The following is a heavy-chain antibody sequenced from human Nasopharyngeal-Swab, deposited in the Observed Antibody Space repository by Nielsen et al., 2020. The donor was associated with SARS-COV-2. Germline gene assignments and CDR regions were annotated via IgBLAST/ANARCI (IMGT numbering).Heavy chain of an antibody. D-gene: IGHD2-21*01. CDR2: ISGSGDTT. CDR3: AKAPYLRGLDV. Sequence: GGSLRLSCAASGFTFSSYAMSGVRQAPGKGLEWVSIISGSGDTTYYADSVNDRFTISRDNSKNTLYLQTNSLRVEDTAVYYCAKAPYLRGLDVWGQGTTVTVSS. V-gene: IGHV3-23*01. J-gene: IGHJ6*02. CDR1: GFTFSSYA.